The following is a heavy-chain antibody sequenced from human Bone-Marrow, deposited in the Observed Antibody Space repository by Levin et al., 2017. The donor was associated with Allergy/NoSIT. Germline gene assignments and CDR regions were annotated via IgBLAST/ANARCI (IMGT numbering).Heavy chain of an antibody. D-gene: IGHD2-15*01. Sequence: GGSLRLSCTASGFSFDSYGMHWVRQAPGKGLEWVAAISSDGSKKYYSDSVKGRFTTSRDNFKNTLYLQMNSLRPEDTALYYCARDVGYCTGGSCHPDYWGQGTLVTVSS. CDR2: ISSDGSKK. CDR1: GFSFDSYG. J-gene: IGHJ4*02. CDR3: ARDVGYCTGGSCHPDY. V-gene: IGHV3-30*03.